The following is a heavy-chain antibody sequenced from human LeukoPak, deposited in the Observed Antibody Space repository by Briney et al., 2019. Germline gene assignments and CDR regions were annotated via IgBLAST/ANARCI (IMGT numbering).Heavy chain of an antibody. J-gene: IGHJ4*02. D-gene: IGHD1-26*01. V-gene: IGHV4-39*01. CDR2: IYYSGST. CDR3: ARMPIAGATTFDY. CDR1: GGSISSSSYY. Sequence: SETLSLTCTVSGGSISSSSYYWGWIRQPPGKGLEWIGSIYYSGSTYYNPSLKSRVTISVDTSKNQFSLKLSSATAADTAVYYCARMPIAGATTFDYWGQGTLVTVSS.